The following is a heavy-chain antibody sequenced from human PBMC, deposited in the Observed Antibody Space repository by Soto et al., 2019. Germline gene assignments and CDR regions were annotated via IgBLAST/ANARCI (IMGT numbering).Heavy chain of an antibody. Sequence: GGSLRLSCAASGFIFSTYAMSWVRQAPGKGLEWVSVVGSGGGPTYYADSVRGRFTVSRDNSKNTLFLQMNSLTAEDTALYYCAQDRPFGATTGSTIDYWGQGALVTVSS. V-gene: IGHV3-23*01. CDR3: AQDRPFGATTGSTIDY. D-gene: IGHD1-26*01. CDR2: VGSGGGPT. CDR1: GFIFSTYA. J-gene: IGHJ4*02.